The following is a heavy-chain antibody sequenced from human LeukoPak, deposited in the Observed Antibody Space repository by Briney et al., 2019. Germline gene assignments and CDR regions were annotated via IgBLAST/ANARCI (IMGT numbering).Heavy chain of an antibody. J-gene: IGHJ4*02. CDR2: ISAYNGNT. CDR3: ARAPYYYDPSGYFPQDF. CDR1: GYTFTSYG. Sequence: GASVKVSCKASGYTFTSYGISWVRQAPGQGLEWMGRISAYNGNTNYAQNLQGRVTLTTDTSTSTAYMELRSLRSDDTAVYYCARAPYYYDPSGYFPQDFWGQGTLVIVSS. V-gene: IGHV1-18*01. D-gene: IGHD3-22*01.